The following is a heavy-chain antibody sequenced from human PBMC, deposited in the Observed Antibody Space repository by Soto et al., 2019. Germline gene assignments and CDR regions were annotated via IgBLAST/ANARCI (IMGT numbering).Heavy chain of an antibody. Sequence: QVQLQESGPGLVKPSETLSLTCTVSGGSVSSGSYYWSWIRQPPGKGLEWIGYIYYSGSTNYNPSLKSRVTISVDTSKNQFSLKLSSVTAADTAVYYCARVIYCSGGSCYYAGGWFDPWGQGTLVTVSS. V-gene: IGHV4-61*01. J-gene: IGHJ5*02. D-gene: IGHD2-15*01. CDR3: ARVIYCSGGSCYYAGGWFDP. CDR2: IYYSGST. CDR1: GGSVSSGSYY.